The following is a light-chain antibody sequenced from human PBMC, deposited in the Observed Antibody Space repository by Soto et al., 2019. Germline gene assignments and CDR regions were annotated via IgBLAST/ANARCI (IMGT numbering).Light chain of an antibody. Sequence: DIQMTQSPPTLSASVGDRVTITCRASQSIRHYLAWYQQMPGKAPKLLIYGASTLQSGDPSRFSGSGSRTEFALTISSLQPDDFGTYFCQHHNSYSQTFGQGTKVEIK. V-gene: IGKV1-5*01. J-gene: IGKJ1*01. CDR3: QHHNSYSQT. CDR1: QSIRHY. CDR2: GAS.